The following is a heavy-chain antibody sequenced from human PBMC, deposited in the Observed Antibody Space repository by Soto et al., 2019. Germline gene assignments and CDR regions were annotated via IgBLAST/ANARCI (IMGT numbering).Heavy chain of an antibody. CDR2: ISHTSSAI. Sequence: PGGSLRLFCAASGFTLTGYEMNWVRQAPGKGLEWVSYISHTSSAIYYADSVRGRFTISRDNAKNTVSLQLNSLRAEDTAVYFCARGGASARRPHTYYYYDYWGHGTQVPVS. J-gene: IGHJ4*01. D-gene: IGHD3-10*01. CDR3: ARGGASARRPHTYYYYDY. CDR1: GFTLTGYE. V-gene: IGHV3-48*03.